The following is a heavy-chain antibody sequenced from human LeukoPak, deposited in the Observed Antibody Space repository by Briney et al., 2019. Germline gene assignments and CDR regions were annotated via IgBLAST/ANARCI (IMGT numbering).Heavy chain of an antibody. Sequence: GGSLRLSCAASGFTLSYYWMSWVRQAPGKGLEWVANIKQDGSEKYYVDSVKGRLTISRDNAKNSLFLQMNSLRAEDTAVYYCARSYRDGYKPYYFDSWGQGTLVTVSS. CDR2: IKQDGSEK. CDR1: GFTLSYYW. V-gene: IGHV3-7*04. CDR3: ARSYRDGYKPYYFDS. D-gene: IGHD5-24*01. J-gene: IGHJ4*02.